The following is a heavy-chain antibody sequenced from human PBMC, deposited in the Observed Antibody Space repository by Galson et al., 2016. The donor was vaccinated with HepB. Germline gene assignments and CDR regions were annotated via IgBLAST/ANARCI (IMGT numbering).Heavy chain of an antibody. CDR3: ARASYYYDSSDYRASYYFDY. V-gene: IGHV3-48*03. D-gene: IGHD3-22*01. CDR2: ISNSGDSI. Sequence: SLRLSCAASGFIFSTYEMHWVRQAPGKGLEWVSYISNSGDSIYYADSVKGRFTISRDNSKNTLFLQMNSLRAEDTAVYYCARASYYYDSSDYRASYYFDYWGQGSLVTVSS. J-gene: IGHJ4*02. CDR1: GFIFSTYE.